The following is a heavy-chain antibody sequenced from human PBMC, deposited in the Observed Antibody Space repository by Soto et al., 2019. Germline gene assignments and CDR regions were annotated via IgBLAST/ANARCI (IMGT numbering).Heavy chain of an antibody. CDR3: ARQGGYYQAFDS. V-gene: IGHV4-59*08. Sequence: QVQLQESGPGLVKPSETLSLTCTVSGGSINPYYWGWIRQPPGKGLEWIGNIYYSGTTNYHPSLKSRVTISLDTSKNQFSLKLSSVTAADTAVYYCARQGGYYQAFDSWGQGTLVTVSS. D-gene: IGHD3-22*01. J-gene: IGHJ4*02. CDR2: IYYSGTT. CDR1: GGSINPYY.